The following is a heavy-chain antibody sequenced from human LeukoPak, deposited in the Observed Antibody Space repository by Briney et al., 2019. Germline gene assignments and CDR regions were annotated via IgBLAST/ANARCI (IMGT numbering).Heavy chain of an antibody. CDR3: AREHDFWSGYSLDAFDI. CDR2: INWNGGST. J-gene: IGHJ3*02. V-gene: IGHV3-20*04. D-gene: IGHD3-3*01. CDR1: GFTFDDYG. Sequence: GGSLRLSCAASGFTFDDYGMSWVRHAPGRGLEWVSGINWNGGSTVYADPVKGRFTISRDNAKNSLYLQMNSLRAEDTALYYCAREHDFWSGYSLDAFDIWGQGTMVTVSS.